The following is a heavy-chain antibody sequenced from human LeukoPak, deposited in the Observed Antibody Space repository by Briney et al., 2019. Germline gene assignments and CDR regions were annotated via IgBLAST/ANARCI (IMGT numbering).Heavy chain of an antibody. CDR1: GFTFNNYA. CDR2: IGLGDDSA. Sequence: GGSLRLSCAASGFTFNNYAMSWVRQAPGKGLEWVSTIGLGDDSAYYADSVKGRFTISRGNSKNTLYLQMNYLRAEDTAVYYCAKDPTSVGGRHDWLLDSWGQGTLVTVSS. V-gene: IGHV3-23*01. D-gene: IGHD3-9*01. J-gene: IGHJ5*02. CDR3: AKDPTSVGGRHDWLLDS.